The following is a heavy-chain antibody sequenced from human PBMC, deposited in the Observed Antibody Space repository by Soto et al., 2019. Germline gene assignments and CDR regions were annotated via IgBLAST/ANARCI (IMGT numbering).Heavy chain of an antibody. CDR3: AKDGGKDGYFGNWFDP. Sequence: ASVKVSCKASGYTFTNYHMHWVRQAPGQGFEWMGIINPSGGSTTYAQKFQGRVTITADESTTTAYMELSSLRSDDTAVYYCAKDGGKDGYFGNWFDPWGQGTLVTVSS. CDR2: INPSGGST. D-gene: IGHD5-12*01. CDR1: GYTFTNYH. J-gene: IGHJ5*02. V-gene: IGHV1-46*01.